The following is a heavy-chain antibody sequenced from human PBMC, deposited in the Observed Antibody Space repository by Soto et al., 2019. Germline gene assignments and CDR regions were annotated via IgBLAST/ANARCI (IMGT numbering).Heavy chain of an antibody. V-gene: IGHV1-69*06. D-gene: IGHD3-10*01. CDR1: GGTFSSYA. CDR2: IIPIFGTA. Sequence: SVKVSCKASGGTFSSYAISWVRQAPGQGLEWMGGIIPIFGTANYAQKFQGRVTITADKSTSTAYMELSSLRSEDTAVYYCARVQITMVRGVMDYYYGMDVWGQGTTVTVSS. CDR3: ARVQITMVRGVMDYYYGMDV. J-gene: IGHJ6*02.